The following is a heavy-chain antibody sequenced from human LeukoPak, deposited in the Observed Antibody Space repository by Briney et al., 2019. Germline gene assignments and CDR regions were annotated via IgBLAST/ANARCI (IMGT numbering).Heavy chain of an antibody. D-gene: IGHD3-3*01. CDR3: AKGSGHYDFWSGYYDY. J-gene: IGHJ4*02. CDR2: ISYDGSNK. Sequence: GGSLRLSCAASGFTFSSYGMHWVRQAPGKGLEWVAVISYDGSNKYYADSVKGRFTISRDNSKNTLYLQMNNLRAEDTAVYYCAKGSGHYDFWSGYYDYWGQGTLVTVSS. CDR1: GFTFSSYG. V-gene: IGHV3-30*18.